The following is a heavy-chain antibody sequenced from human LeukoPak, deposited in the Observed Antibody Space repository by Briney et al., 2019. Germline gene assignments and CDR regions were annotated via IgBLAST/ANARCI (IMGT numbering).Heavy chain of an antibody. Sequence: PGRSLRLSCAASGFTFSSYGMHWVRQAPGKGLEWVAVIWYDGSNKYYADSVKGRFTISRDNAKNIVYLQMSSLADEDTAVYYCARDLAGSRWSAFDSWGQGALVTVSS. V-gene: IGHV3-33*01. CDR3: ARDLAGSRWSAFDS. D-gene: IGHD3-10*01. J-gene: IGHJ4*02. CDR2: IWYDGSNK. CDR1: GFTFSSYG.